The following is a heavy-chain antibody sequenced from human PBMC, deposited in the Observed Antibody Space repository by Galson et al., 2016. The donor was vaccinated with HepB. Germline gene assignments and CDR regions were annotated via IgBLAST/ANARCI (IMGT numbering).Heavy chain of an antibody. V-gene: IGHV1-8*02. CDR3: AIDSTAVYSFSYSMDL. D-gene: IGHD2/OR15-2a*01. J-gene: IGHJ6*03. Sequence: SVKVSCKASGYIFTSYDINWVRQAPGQGLEWVGWMNPKSGTTGFAQKFQGRVTLTRSTALGTAYMELNSLMSEDTAIYFCAIDSTAVYSFSYSMDLWGQGTAVTVSS. CDR2: MNPKSGTT. CDR1: GYIFTSYD.